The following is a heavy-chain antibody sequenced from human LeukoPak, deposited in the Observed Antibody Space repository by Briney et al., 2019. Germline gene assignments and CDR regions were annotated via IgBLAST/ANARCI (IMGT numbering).Heavy chain of an antibody. CDR2: IYHSGSS. D-gene: IGHD3-22*01. CDR1: GGSISSSNW. CDR3: AREAGTSMIVVQIAFDI. V-gene: IGHV4-4*02. J-gene: IGHJ3*02. Sequence: SETLSLTCAVSGGSISSSNWWSWVRQPPGKGLEWIGEIYHSGSSNYNPSLKSRVTISVDTSKNQFSLKLSSVTAADTAVYYCAREAGTSMIVVQIAFDIWGQGTMGTVSS.